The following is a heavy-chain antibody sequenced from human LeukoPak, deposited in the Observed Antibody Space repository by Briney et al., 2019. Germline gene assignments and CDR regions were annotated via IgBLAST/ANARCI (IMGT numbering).Heavy chain of an antibody. J-gene: IGHJ4*02. CDR3: ARANIVVVVAAFDY. CDR1: GGSFSGYY. D-gene: IGHD2-15*01. Sequence: KSSETLSFTCAVYGGSFSGYYWSWIRQPPGKGLEWIGEINHSGSTNYNPSLKSRVTISVDTSKNQFSLKLSSVTAADTAVYYCARANIVVVVAAFDYWGQGTLVTVSS. V-gene: IGHV4-34*01. CDR2: INHSGST.